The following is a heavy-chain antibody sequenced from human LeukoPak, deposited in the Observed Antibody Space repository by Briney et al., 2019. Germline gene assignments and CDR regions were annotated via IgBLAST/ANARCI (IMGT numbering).Heavy chain of an antibody. Sequence: PGGSLRLSCAASGFTFSSYRMNWVRQAPGKGLEWVSSISSSSSYIYYADSVKGRFTISRDNAKNSLYLQMNSLRAEDTAVYYCARNYYGSGSPFDYWGQGTLVTVSS. V-gene: IGHV3-21*01. CDR1: GFTFSSYR. CDR3: ARNYYGSGSPFDY. J-gene: IGHJ4*02. D-gene: IGHD3-10*01. CDR2: ISSSSSYI.